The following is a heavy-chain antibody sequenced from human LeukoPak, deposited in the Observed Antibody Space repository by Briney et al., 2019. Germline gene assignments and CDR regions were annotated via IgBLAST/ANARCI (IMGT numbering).Heavy chain of an antibody. Sequence: GGSLRLSCAASGFTFSDHYMDWVRQAPGKGLEWVGRTRNKANSYTTEYAASVKGRFTISRDDSKNSLYLQMNSLKTEDTAVYYCASVATLTNVREYYFDYWGQGTLVTVSS. D-gene: IGHD3-10*01. V-gene: IGHV3-72*01. CDR2: TRNKANSYTT. CDR1: GFTFSDHY. CDR3: ASVATLTNVREYYFDY. J-gene: IGHJ4*02.